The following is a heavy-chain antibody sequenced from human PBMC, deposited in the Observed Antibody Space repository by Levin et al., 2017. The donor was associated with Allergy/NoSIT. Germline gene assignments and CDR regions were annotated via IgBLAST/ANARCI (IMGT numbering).Heavy chain of an antibody. CDR1: GFTFSNYY. J-gene: IGHJ6*02. Sequence: GGSLRLSCAASGFTFSNYYMSWIRQAPGKGLEWISYISGSGATTYYADSVKGRSTISRDNAKNSLYLQMNSLRAEDTAVYYCARDMSTTVVEGYFNYAIDVWGQGTTVTVSS. CDR3: ARDMSTTVVEGYFNYAIDV. CDR2: ISGSGATT. D-gene: IGHD1-1*01. V-gene: IGHV3-11*01.